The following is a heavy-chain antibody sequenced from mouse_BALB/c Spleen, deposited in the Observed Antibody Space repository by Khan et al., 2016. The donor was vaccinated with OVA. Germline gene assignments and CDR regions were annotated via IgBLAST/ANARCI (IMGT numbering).Heavy chain of an antibody. CDR3: SRPGYDGYYDY. D-gene: IGHD2-3*01. Sequence: QVQLKQSGPELVRPGVSVKISCKGSGYTFTDYAMYWVKQSHAKSLEWIGLISTYSGNTNYNQMFKGKATMTVDKSSSTDYMELARLTSEDSDIYYCSRPGYDGYYDYWGQGTTLTVSS. J-gene: IGHJ2*01. CDR2: ISTYSGNT. V-gene: IGHV1S137*01. CDR1: GYTFTDYA.